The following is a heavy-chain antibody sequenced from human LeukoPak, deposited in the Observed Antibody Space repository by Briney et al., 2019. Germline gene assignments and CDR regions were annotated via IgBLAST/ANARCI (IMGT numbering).Heavy chain of an antibody. CDR3: ARWEGYKKNSFDY. Sequence: PGGSLRLSCAASGFTFSSYAMSWVRQAPGKGLEWVSYISSSGSTIYYADSVKGRFTISRDNAKNSLYLQMNSLRAEDTAVYYCARWEGYKKNSFDYWGQGTLVTVSS. CDR2: ISSSGSTI. J-gene: IGHJ4*02. D-gene: IGHD5-24*01. CDR1: GFTFSSYA. V-gene: IGHV3-48*03.